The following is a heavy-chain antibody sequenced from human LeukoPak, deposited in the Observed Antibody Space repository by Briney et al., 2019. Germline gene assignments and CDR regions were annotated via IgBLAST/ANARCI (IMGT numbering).Heavy chain of an antibody. V-gene: IGHV1-18*04. Sequence: ASVKVSCKASGYTFTSYGISWVRQAPGQGLEWMGWISAYNGNTNSAQTLQGRVTMTTDTSTSTAYMELRSLRSGDTAVYYCARGGNDILEYWFDPWGGGTRVSVSS. CDR2: ISAYNGNT. D-gene: IGHD3-9*01. J-gene: IGHJ5*02. CDR3: ARGGNDILEYWFDP. CDR1: GYTFTSYG.